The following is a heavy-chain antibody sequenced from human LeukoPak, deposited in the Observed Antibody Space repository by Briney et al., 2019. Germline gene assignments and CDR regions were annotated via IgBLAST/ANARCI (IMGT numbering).Heavy chain of an antibody. CDR1: GGSISSYY. CDR3: ARQLGGYDFWSGYYANWFDP. Sequence: PSETLSLTCTVSGGSISSYYWSWLRQPPGKGLEWIGYIYTSGSTNYNPSLKSRVTISVDTSKNQFSLKLSSVTAADTAVYYCARQLGGYDFWSGYYANWFDPWGQGTLVTVSS. D-gene: IGHD3-3*01. V-gene: IGHV4-4*09. J-gene: IGHJ5*02. CDR2: IYTSGST.